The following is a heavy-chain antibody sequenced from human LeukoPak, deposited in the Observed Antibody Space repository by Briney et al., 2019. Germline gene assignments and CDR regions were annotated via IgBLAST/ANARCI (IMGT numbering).Heavy chain of an antibody. CDR1: GFTFSSYA. D-gene: IGHD1-26*01. CDR2: IINSGAST. CDR3: ATDIRNSLGATYLDY. V-gene: IGHV3-23*01. J-gene: IGHJ4*02. Sequence: PGESLRISCAASGFTFSSYAVTRVRLAPGKGLEWVSTIINSGASTYDADSIKGRFTTSRDNSKNTLYLQMNNLRAEDTAVYYCATDIRNSLGATYLDYWGQGTLVTVSS.